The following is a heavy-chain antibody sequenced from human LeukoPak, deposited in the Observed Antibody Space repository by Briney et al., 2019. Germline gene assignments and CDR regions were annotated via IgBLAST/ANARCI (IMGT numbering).Heavy chain of an antibody. CDR2: ISGDETYT. CDR3: AKAIQEMATAMYFDY. J-gene: IGHJ4*02. D-gene: IGHD5-24*01. Sequence: GGSLRLSCVASGFTFSSDFMHWIRQAPGEGLMWVSQISGDETYTNYADSVKGRFTISRDNSKNTLYLQMNSLRAEDTAVYYCAKAIQEMATAMYFDYWGQGTLVTVSS. V-gene: IGHV3-74*01. CDR1: GFTFSSDF.